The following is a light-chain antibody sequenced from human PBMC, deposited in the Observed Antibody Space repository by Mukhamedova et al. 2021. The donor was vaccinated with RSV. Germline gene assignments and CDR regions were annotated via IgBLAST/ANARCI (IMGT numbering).Light chain of an antibody. CDR3: QAYDSSLTGAL. CDR2: GNT. V-gene: IGLV1-40*03. Sequence: GTAPELLIYGNTNRPSGVPDRFSGSKSGASASLAITGLQAEDEADYFCQAYDSSLTGALFGGGTKVTVL. J-gene: IGLJ2*01.